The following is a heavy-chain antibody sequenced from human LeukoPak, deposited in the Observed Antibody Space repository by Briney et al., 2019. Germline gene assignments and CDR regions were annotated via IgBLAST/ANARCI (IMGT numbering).Heavy chain of an antibody. Sequence: SETLSLSCAVSGPSTTSVYYWPWIRQPPGKGLEWVGSLFQSGNTYYKPSLKSRVSLSMDTSKNHFSLRLTSVTAADTAIYYCASGNYDDYFDHWGQGTLVTVSP. D-gene: IGHD3-3*01. J-gene: IGHJ4*02. CDR3: ASGNYDDYFDH. V-gene: IGHV4-38-2*01. CDR1: GPSTTSVYY. CDR2: LFQSGNT.